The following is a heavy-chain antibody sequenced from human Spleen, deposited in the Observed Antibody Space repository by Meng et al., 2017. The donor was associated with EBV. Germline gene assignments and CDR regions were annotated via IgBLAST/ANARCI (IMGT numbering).Heavy chain of an antibody. CDR1: GGSISISCYF. Sequence: QLQHQEAGPVLVQPSQTPVLHCTVSGGSISISCYFWGRIRQPPGKGLEWIGSIHYSGRTYDNPSLKSRVTISVDTSKNHFSLKLSSVNAADTAVYFCAREDNAKFDPWGQGTLVTVSS. D-gene: IGHD2-2*01. V-gene: IGHV4-39*07. CDR2: IHYSGRT. CDR3: AREDNAKFDP. J-gene: IGHJ5*02.